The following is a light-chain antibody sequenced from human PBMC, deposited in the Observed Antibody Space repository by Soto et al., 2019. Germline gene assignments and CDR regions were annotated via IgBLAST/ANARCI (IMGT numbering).Light chain of an antibody. CDR2: GAS. Sequence: EIVLTQSPDTLSLSPGERAILSCRASQSVSSDYLAWYQLRPGQAPRLVIYGASSRATGSPDRFSGSGSGTDFTLTISRLEPEDFAVYYCQQYGTSPRTFGQGTNVDNK. CDR1: QSVSSDY. V-gene: IGKV3-20*01. J-gene: IGKJ1*01. CDR3: QQYGTSPRT.